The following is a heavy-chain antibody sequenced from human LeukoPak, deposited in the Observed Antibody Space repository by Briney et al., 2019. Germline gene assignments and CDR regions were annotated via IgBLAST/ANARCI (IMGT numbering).Heavy chain of an antibody. CDR3: ATGDGAFDI. CDR1: GFTFSSYA. V-gene: IGHV3-23*01. J-gene: IGHJ3*02. Sequence: PGGSLRLSCAASGFTFSSYAMSLVRQSPGKGLEWVSAISGSGGSTYYADSVKGRFTISRDNSKNTLYLQMNSLRAEDTAVYYCATGDGAFDIWGQGTMVTVSS. D-gene: IGHD1-14*01. CDR2: ISGSGGST.